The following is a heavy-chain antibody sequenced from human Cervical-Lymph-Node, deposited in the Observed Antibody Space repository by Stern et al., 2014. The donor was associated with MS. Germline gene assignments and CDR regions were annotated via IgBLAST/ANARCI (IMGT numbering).Heavy chain of an antibody. CDR2: LNTNSWNP. CDR1: GYTFINYA. V-gene: IGHV7-4-1*02. J-gene: IGHJ3*02. D-gene: IGHD3-3*01. Sequence: QVQLVQSGSELKKPGASVKVSCKASGYTFINYAINWVRQAPGQGLEWMGWLNTNSWNPTYAQGFTGRFVFSLDTSVSTAYLQISSLKAEDTAVYYCARDDFGVGGDAFDIWGQGTMVTVSS. CDR3: ARDDFGVGGDAFDI.